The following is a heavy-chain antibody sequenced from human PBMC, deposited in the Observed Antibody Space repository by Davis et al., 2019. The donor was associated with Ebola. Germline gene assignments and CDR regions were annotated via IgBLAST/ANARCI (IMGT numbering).Heavy chain of an antibody. CDR3: ARGGRDIVVVVAATGFDY. V-gene: IGHV1-46*01. CDR2: INPSGGST. D-gene: IGHD2-15*01. CDR1: GYTFTSYY. J-gene: IGHJ4*02. Sequence: AASVKVSCKASGYTFTSYYMHWVRQAPGQGLEWMGIINPSGGSTSYAQKFQGRITMTRDTSTSTVYMELSSLRSEDTAVYYCARGGRDIVVVVAATGFDYWGQGTLVTVSS.